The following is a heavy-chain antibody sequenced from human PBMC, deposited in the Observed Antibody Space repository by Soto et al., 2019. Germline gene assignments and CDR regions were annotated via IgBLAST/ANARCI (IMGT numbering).Heavy chain of an antibody. CDR3: WRGGRNTAEAY. Sequence: QVQLVQSGAEVKKPGASVKVSCKASGYTFTSYGISWVRQAPGQGLEYMGWISAYNGNTNYAQNLQGRVTMTTNTRTSTAYLELRSLRTDHTAVYYCWRGGRNTAEAYWGKGTLVTVSS. V-gene: IGHV1-18*01. CDR1: GYTFTSYG. CDR2: ISAYNGNT. J-gene: IGHJ4*02. D-gene: IGHD5-18*01.